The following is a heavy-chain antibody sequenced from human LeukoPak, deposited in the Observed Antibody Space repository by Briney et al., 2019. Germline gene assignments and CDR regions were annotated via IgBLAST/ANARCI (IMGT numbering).Heavy chain of an antibody. CDR2: INGNGGST. CDR3: ARDDYGGLDY. D-gene: IGHD4-23*01. V-gene: IGHV3-20*04. CDR1: GFTFDNYG. J-gene: IGHJ4*02. Sequence: GGSLRLSCAASGFTFDNYGMSWARQVPGKGLEWVSSINGNGGSTAYADSVKGRFTISRDNAKNSLYLQMNSLRAEDTAVYYCARDDYGGLDYWGQGTLVTVSS.